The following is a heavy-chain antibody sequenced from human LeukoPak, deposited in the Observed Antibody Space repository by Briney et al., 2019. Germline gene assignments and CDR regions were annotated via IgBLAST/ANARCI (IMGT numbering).Heavy chain of an antibody. V-gene: IGHV4-39*07. CDR2: INHSGST. D-gene: IGHD2-21*01. Sequence: PSETLSLTCTVSGGSISSSSYYWSWIRQPPGKRLEWIGEINHSGSTNYNPSLKSRVTIPEDTSKNQFSLKLSSVTAADTAVYYCARSGTICGGDCYENWGQGTLVTVSS. J-gene: IGHJ4*02. CDR3: ARSGTICGGDCYEN. CDR1: GGSISSSSYY.